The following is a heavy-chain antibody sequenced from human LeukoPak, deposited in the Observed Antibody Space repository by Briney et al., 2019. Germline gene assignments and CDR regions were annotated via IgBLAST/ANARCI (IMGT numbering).Heavy chain of an antibody. D-gene: IGHD6-13*01. J-gene: IGHJ4*02. CDR3: ARGTGSDSWYIDY. CDR2: SWYSGSKK. CDR1: RVTFSSYG. Sequence: GGSLRLSCAASRVTFSSYGLHWVRQAPGKGLEWVAGSWYSGSKKYYAEAGKGRFTISRDNDKNSLYLQMNSLRDEDTAVYYCARGTGSDSWYIDYWGQGTLVSVSS. V-gene: IGHV3-33*01.